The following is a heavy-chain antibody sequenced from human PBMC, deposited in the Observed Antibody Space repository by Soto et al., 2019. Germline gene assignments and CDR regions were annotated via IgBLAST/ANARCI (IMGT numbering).Heavy chain of an antibody. V-gene: IGHV1-18*01. CDR3: ARERSIAARHLDY. D-gene: IGHD6-6*01. CDR2: ISAYNGNT. Sequence: ASVKVSCKASGYTFTSYGISWVRQAPGQGLEWMGWISAYNGNTNYAQKLQGRVTMARDTSTSTAYMELRSLRSEDTAVYYCARERSIAARHLDYWGQGTLVTVSS. CDR1: GYTFTSYG. J-gene: IGHJ4*02.